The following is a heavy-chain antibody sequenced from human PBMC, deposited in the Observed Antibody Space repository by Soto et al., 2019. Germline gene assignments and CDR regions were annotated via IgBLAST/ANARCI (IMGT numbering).Heavy chain of an antibody. CDR2: ISWNSGSI. D-gene: IGHD1-1*01. Sequence: GGSLRLSCAASGFTFDDYAMHWVRQAPGKGLEWVSGISWNSGSIGYADSVKGRFTISRDNAKNSLYLQMNSLRAEDTALYYCAKGPGTPQLYFDYWGQGTLVTVSS. J-gene: IGHJ4*02. CDR1: GFTFDDYA. CDR3: AKGPGTPQLYFDY. V-gene: IGHV3-9*01.